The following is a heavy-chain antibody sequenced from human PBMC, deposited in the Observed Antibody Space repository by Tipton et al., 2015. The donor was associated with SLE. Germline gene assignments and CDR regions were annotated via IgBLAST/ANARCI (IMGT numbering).Heavy chain of an antibody. CDR3: ARNPITMVRGVIPGAFDI. J-gene: IGHJ3*02. Sequence: GLVKPSETLSLTCTVSGDSISRYYWNWIRQPPGKGLEWIGYIYSSGSTNYNPSLKSRVTISMDTPRNQFSLNLHSVTAADTAVYYCARNPITMVRGVIPGAFDIWDQGTLVPV. CDR1: GDSISRYY. CDR2: IYSSGST. D-gene: IGHD3-10*01. V-gene: IGHV4-59*01.